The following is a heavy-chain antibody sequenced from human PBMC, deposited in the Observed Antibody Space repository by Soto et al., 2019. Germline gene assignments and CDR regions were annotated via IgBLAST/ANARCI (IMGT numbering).Heavy chain of an antibody. Sequence: LSLTCTVSGGSISSSSYYWGWIRQPPGKGLEWIGSIYYSGSTYYNPSLKSRVTISVDTSKNQFSLKLSSVTAADTAVFYCARESVSSIAVAGVFDYWGQGTLVTVSS. J-gene: IGHJ4*02. CDR2: IYYSGST. V-gene: IGHV4-39*02. D-gene: IGHD6-19*01. CDR1: GGSISSSSYY. CDR3: ARESVSSIAVAGVFDY.